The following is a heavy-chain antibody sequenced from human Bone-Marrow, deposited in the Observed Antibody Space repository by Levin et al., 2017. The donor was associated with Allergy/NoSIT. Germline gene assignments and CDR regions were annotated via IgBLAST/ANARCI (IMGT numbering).Heavy chain of an antibody. CDR2: ARNVADSYTT. V-gene: IGHV3-72*01. Sequence: SCDTSGFSFSDYHMDWVRQAPGKGLEWVGRARNVADSYTTQYAASMTGRFTISRDDSENSLYLQMNSLKSEDTAVYYCAGVSAGFHYYFDSWGQGTLVTVSS. CDR1: GFSFSDYH. CDR3: AGVSAGFHYYFDS. D-gene: IGHD3-9*01. J-gene: IGHJ4*02.